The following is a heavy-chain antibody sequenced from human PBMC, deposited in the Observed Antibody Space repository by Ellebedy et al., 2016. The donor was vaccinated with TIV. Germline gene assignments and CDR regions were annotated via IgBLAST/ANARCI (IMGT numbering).Heavy chain of an antibody. D-gene: IGHD6-13*01. CDR1: GGSISSGNYY. J-gene: IGHJ6*02. CDR3: ARGKRDSSWDEGILSYFFFGMDV. CDR2: IYTSGNT. V-gene: IGHV4-61*02. Sequence: SETLSLTXTVSGGSISSGNYYWTWIRQPAGKGLECIGRIYTSGNTNYNPSLDSRVTMSVDTSKNQFSLRLRSVTAADSAVYFCARGKRDSSWDEGILSYFFFGMDVWGQGTTVIVS.